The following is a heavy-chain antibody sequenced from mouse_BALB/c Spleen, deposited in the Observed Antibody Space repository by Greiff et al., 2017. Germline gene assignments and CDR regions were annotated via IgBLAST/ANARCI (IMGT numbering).Heavy chain of an antibody. CDR1: GFSLTSYG. J-gene: IGHJ3*01. CDR2: IWAGGST. D-gene: IGHD1-1*01. V-gene: IGHV2-9*02. Sequence: QVQLQQSGPGLVAPSQSLSITCTVSGFSLTSYGVHWVRQPPGKGLEWLGVIWAGGSTNYNSALMSRLSISKDNSKSQVFLKMNSLQTDDTAMYYCARVTTVVDGAWFAYWGQGTLVTVSA. CDR3: ARVTTVVDGAWFAY.